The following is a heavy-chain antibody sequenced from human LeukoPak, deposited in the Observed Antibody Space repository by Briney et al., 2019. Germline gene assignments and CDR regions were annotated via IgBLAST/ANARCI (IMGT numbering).Heavy chain of an antibody. J-gene: IGHJ3*02. D-gene: IGHD3-16*01. V-gene: IGHV4-59*11. CDR1: GASIRSHY. CDR3: ARDATKGGSFDI. Sequence: PSETLSLTCTVSGASIRSHYWSWIRQPPGKGLEWIGYMYYSGNSNYNPALKSRVTISVDTSKNQFSLKLSSVTAADTAVYYCARDATKGGSFDIWGQGTMVTVSS. CDR2: MYYSGNS.